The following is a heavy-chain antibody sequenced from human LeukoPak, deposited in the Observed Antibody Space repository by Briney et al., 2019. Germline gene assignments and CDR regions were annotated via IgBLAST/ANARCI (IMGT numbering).Heavy chain of an antibody. CDR2: IYYSGST. D-gene: IGHD3-22*01. V-gene: IGHV4-39*01. J-gene: IGHJ3*01. CDR3: AKAGVRYFDSSGLYAFDF. CDR1: GGSISSTSYY. Sequence: SETLSLTCAVAGGSISSTSYYWAWIRQPPGKGLEWIGTIYYSGSTYHNPSLKSRVTLSVDTSRNQFSLRLSSVDAADTAVYYCAKAGVRYFDSSGLYAFDFWGQGTTVTVSS.